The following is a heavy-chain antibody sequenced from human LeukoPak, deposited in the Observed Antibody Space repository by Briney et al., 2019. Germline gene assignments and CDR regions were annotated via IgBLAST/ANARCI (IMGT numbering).Heavy chain of an antibody. CDR1: GFTFSSYS. D-gene: IGHD3-3*01. CDR2: ISYSSSTI. V-gene: IGHV3-48*04. Sequence: GGSLRLSCAASGFTFSSYSMNWVRQAPGKGLEWVSYISYSSSTIYYADSVKGRFTISRDNAKNSLYLQMNSLRADDTAVYYCARDGTYYDFWSGYYEANWFDPWGQGTLVTVSS. CDR3: ARDGTYYDFWSGYYEANWFDP. J-gene: IGHJ5*02.